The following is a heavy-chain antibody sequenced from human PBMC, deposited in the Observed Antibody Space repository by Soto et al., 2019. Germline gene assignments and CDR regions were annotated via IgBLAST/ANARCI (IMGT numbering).Heavy chain of an antibody. V-gene: IGHV1-3*01. CDR1: GYTFTSYA. Sequence: ASVKVSCTASGYTFTSYAMHWVRQAPGQRLEWMGWINAGNGNTKYSQKFQGRVTITRDTSASTAYMELSSLRSEDTAVYYCARDHARSRVSIAAAGADYWGQGTLVTVSS. CDR2: INAGNGNT. J-gene: IGHJ4*02. D-gene: IGHD6-13*01. CDR3: ARDHARSRVSIAAAGADY.